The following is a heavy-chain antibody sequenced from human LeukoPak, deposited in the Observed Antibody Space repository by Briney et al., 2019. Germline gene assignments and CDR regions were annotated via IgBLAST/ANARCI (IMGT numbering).Heavy chain of an antibody. CDR1: GGSFSGYY. CDR3: ARGRDVFDY. CDR2: INHSGST. D-gene: IGHD3-10*02. V-gene: IGHV4-34*01. J-gene: IGHJ4*02. Sequence: PSETLSLTCAVYGGSFSGYYWSWIRQPPGKGLEWIGEINHSGSTNYNPSLKSRVTMSVDTSKNQFSLKLSSVTAADTAVYYCARGRDVFDYWGQGTLVTVSS.